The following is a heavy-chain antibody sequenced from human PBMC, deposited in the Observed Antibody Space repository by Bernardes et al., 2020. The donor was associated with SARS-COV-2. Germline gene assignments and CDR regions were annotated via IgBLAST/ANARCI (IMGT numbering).Heavy chain of an antibody. CDR2: ISGSGGST. Sequence: GGSLRLSCAASGFTFSSYAMSWVRQAPGKGLEWVSAISGSGGSTYYADSVKGRFTISRDNSKNTLYLQMNSLRAEDTAVYYCAKDLIYDSSGYYYVEYFQHWGQGTLVTVSS. J-gene: IGHJ1*01. D-gene: IGHD3-22*01. CDR1: GFTFSSYA. CDR3: AKDLIYDSSGYYYVEYFQH. V-gene: IGHV3-23*01.